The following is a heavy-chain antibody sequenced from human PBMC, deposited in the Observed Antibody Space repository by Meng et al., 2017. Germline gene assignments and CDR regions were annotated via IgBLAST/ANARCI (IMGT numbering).Heavy chain of an antibody. Sequence: QGQLQESGPGLVKPSQTLSLTCTVSGGSISSGSYYWSWIRQPAGKGLEWIGRIYTSGSTNYNPSLKSRVTISVDTSKNQFSLKLSSVTAADTAVYYCARSGGYYYGEEYYFDYWGQGTLVIVSS. CDR1: GGSISSGSYY. D-gene: IGHD3-22*01. CDR2: IYTSGST. J-gene: IGHJ4*02. V-gene: IGHV4-61*02. CDR3: ARSGGYYYGEEYYFDY.